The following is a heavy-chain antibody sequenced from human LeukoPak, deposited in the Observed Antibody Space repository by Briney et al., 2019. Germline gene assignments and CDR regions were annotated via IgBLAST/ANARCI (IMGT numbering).Heavy chain of an antibody. CDR1: GYSLTSYG. Sequence: GASVKVSCKASGYSLTSYGISWVRQAPGQGLEWMGWISAYIGNRNYAQKFQGRVTMTTDTSTSTAYMELTSLRSDDTAVYYCARDTPDWSYGQSIYYFDYCGQGTLVTVSS. J-gene: IGHJ4*02. D-gene: IGHD3-16*01. CDR2: ISAYIGNR. V-gene: IGHV1-18*01. CDR3: ARDTPDWSYGQSIYYFDY.